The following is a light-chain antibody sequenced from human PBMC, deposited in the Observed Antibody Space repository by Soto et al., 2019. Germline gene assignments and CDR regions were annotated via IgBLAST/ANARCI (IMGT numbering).Light chain of an antibody. CDR1: QDISNY. CDR2: DAS. V-gene: IGKV1-33*01. J-gene: IGKJ3*01. Sequence: DIQMTQSPSSLSASVGDRVTITCQASQDISNYLNWYQQKPGKAPKLLIYDASNLETGVPSRFSGSGSGTDFTFTISSLQPEDIATYYCQQYDNLPLIFPFGPGTKVDIK. CDR3: QQYDNLPLIFP.